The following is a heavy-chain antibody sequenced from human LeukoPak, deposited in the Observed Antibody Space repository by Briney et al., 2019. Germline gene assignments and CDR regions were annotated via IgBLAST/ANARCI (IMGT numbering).Heavy chain of an antibody. V-gene: IGHV3-30-3*01. D-gene: IGHD2-21*02. CDR1: GFTFNHYA. CDR3: ARDWDHRLAYCGGDCYPYGMDV. CDR2: ISYDGSNK. Sequence: PGGSLRLSCTASGFTFNHYAMHWVRQAPGKGLEWVAVISYDGSNKYYADSVKGRFTISRDNSKNTLYLQMNSLRAEDTAVYYCARDWDHRLAYCGGDCYPYGMDVWGQGTTVTVSS. J-gene: IGHJ6*02.